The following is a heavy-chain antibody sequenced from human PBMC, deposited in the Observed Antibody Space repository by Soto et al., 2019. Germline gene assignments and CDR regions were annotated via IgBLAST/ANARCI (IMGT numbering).Heavy chain of an antibody. CDR2: INNDGSSR. J-gene: IGHJ4*02. V-gene: IGHV3-74*01. CDR3: SRDATTGYSAAGDY. D-gene: IGHD1-26*01. Sequence: PGGSLRLSCAASGLTFSSYWMHWVRQSPGKGLMWVSRINNDGSSRSYADSVKGRFTISRDNAKNTLYLQVNSLRAEDTAVYYCSRDATTGYSAAGDYWGQGTLVTVS. CDR1: GLTFSSYW.